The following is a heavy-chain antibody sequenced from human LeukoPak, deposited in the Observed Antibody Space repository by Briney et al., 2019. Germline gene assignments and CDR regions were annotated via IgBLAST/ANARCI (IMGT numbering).Heavy chain of an antibody. V-gene: IGHV3-23*01. CDR1: GFTFSSYA. Sequence: PGGSLRLSCAASGFTFSSYAMSWVRQAPGKGLEWVSAISGSGGGTYYADSVKGRFTISRDNSKSTLYLQMNSLRAEDTAAYYCANHPSSGYPSDYWGQGTLVTVSS. D-gene: IGHD3-22*01. CDR3: ANHPSSGYPSDY. CDR2: ISGSGGGT. J-gene: IGHJ4*02.